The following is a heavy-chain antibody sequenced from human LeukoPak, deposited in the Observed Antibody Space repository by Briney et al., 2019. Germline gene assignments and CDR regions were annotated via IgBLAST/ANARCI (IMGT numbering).Heavy chain of an antibody. CDR2: IYSGGST. Sequence: PGGSLRLSCAASGFTVSSNYMSWVRQAPGTGLEWVSVIYSGGSTYYADSVKGRFTISRDNSKNTLYLQMNSLRAEDTAVYYCARSVVGPYYFDYWGQGTLVTVSS. CDR1: GFTVSSNY. J-gene: IGHJ4*02. D-gene: IGHD1-26*01. V-gene: IGHV3-53*01. CDR3: ARSVVGPYYFDY.